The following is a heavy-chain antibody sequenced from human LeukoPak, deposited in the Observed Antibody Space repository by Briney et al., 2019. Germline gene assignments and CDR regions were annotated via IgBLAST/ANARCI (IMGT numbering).Heavy chain of an antibody. Sequence: GGSLRLSCAASGFTFDDYAMHWVRHAPGKGLEGVSGISWNSGSPGYADSVKGRFTISRDNAKNSLYLQMNSLRPEDTALYYCAKDGKIAVAGGLDYWGQGTLVTVSS. V-gene: IGHV3-9*01. CDR3: AKDGKIAVAGGLDY. CDR2: ISWNSGSP. D-gene: IGHD6-19*01. CDR1: GFTFDDYA. J-gene: IGHJ4*02.